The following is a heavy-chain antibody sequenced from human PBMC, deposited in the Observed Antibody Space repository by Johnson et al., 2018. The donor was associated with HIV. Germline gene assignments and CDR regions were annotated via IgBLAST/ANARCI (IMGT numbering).Heavy chain of an antibody. V-gene: IGHV3-48*04. CDR3: EAVVSAFDI. D-gene: IGHD2-15*01. Sequence: EVQLVESGGGLVQPGGSLRLSCAASGFTFISYSMNWVRPAPGKGLEWVSYISSSSSTIYYADSVKGRFTISRDNAKNSLYLQMNSLRAEDTALYYCEAVVSAFDIWGQGTMVTVSS. CDR2: ISSSSSTI. CDR1: GFTFISYS. J-gene: IGHJ3*02.